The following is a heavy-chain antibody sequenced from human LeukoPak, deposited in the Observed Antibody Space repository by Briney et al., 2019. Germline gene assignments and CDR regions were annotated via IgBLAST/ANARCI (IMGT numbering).Heavy chain of an antibody. Sequence: GGSLRLSCAASGFTFSSYSMNWVRQAPGKGLEWVAVISYDGSNKYYADSVKGRFTISRDNSKNTLHLQMNSLRAEDTAVYYCARDQTLYSSSSEFDYWGQGTLVTVSS. D-gene: IGHD6-6*01. V-gene: IGHV3-30*03. CDR3: ARDQTLYSSSSEFDY. CDR2: ISYDGSNK. CDR1: GFTFSSYS. J-gene: IGHJ4*02.